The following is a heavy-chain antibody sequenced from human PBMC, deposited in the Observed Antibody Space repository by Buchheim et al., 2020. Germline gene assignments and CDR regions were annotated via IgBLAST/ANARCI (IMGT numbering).Heavy chain of an antibody. J-gene: IGHJ4*02. CDR2: ISYDGSNK. D-gene: IGHD5-12*01. V-gene: IGHV3-30*01. Sequence: QVQLVESGGGVVQPGRSLRLSCAASGFTFSGYPMHWVRQAPGKGLEWVSVISYDGSNKYYADSVKGRFTISRDNSKNTLYLQMNSLRAEDTAVYYCARESSRGYDLDYWGQGTL. CDR1: GFTFSGYP. CDR3: ARESSRGYDLDY.